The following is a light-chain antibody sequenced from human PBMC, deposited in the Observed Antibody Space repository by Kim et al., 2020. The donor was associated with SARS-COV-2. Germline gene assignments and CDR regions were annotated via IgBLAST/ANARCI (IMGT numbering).Light chain of an antibody. CDR1: QGINSW. J-gene: IGKJ2*01. CDR2: GSS. Sequence: DIQMTQSPSSVSASVGDRVTITCRASQGINSWLAWYQQKPGRAPKLLIYGSSTLQSGVPSRFSGSGSGTDFTLTISSLQPEDFATYYCQQANSVPFTFGQGTKLEI. V-gene: IGKV1-12*01. CDR3: QQANSVPFT.